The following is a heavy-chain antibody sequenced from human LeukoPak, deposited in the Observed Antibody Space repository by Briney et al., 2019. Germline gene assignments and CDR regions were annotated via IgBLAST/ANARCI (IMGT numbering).Heavy chain of an antibody. J-gene: IGHJ4*02. CDR1: GGSFSSEA. D-gene: IGHD2-15*01. Sequence: ASVKVSCKAFGGSFSSEAISWVRQAPGQGLEWTGGIIPIFGTANYAQKFQGRVTITTDESTSTAYMEVSSLRSEDTAVYYCGRKAGDCGGGSCYSIDYWGQGTLLTVSS. V-gene: IGHV1-69*05. CDR2: IIPIFGTA. CDR3: GRKAGDCGGGSCYSIDY.